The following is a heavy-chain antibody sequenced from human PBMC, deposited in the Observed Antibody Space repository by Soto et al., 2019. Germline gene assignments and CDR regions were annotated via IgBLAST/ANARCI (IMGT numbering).Heavy chain of an antibody. CDR1: VFTFSSYG. CDR3: AKDTYYYDRSGYYTYDH. D-gene: IGHD3-22*01. Sequence: GGSLRLSCAASVFTFSSYGVYWVRQAPGKGLEWVASVSYDGSNKHYADSVKGRFTISRDNSRNTLDLQMNSLRAEDTAVYYCAKDTYYYDRSGYYTYDHWGQGTQVTVSS. J-gene: IGHJ4*02. CDR2: VSYDGSNK. V-gene: IGHV3-30*18.